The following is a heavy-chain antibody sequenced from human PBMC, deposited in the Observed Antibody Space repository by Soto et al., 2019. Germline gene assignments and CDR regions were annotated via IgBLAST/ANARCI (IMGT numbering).Heavy chain of an antibody. Sequence: EVQLVESGGGLVQPGGSLRLSCAASGFRFSIYSMNWVRQAPGKGLEWSAYITSDTNTIKYADSVKGRFTVSRDNGKNAVYLQMNSLRDEYTAVYYCARSVEGHFDYWGQGTVVTVSA. D-gene: IGHD6-19*01. V-gene: IGHV3-48*02. J-gene: IGHJ4*02. CDR3: ARSVEGHFDY. CDR2: ITSDTNTI. CDR1: GFRFSIYS.